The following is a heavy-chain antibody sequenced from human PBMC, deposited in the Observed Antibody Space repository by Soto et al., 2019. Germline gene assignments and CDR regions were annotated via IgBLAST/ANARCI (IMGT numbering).Heavy chain of an antibody. CDR3: APRPREYGSSHYNWFYT. J-gene: IGHJ5*02. V-gene: IGHV2-5*01. CDR1: VFSLSTSGVG. Sequence: QITLKESGPTLVTPTQTLTMTCTFSVFSLSTSGVGVGWIRQPPGKALERLALIYWNADTRYSPSLKSRLTITQDTSRTQGVLTMSYMDPSDTATSYSAPRPREYGSSHYNWFYTWGQGTLVTVSS. D-gene: IGHD6-6*01. CDR2: IYWNADT.